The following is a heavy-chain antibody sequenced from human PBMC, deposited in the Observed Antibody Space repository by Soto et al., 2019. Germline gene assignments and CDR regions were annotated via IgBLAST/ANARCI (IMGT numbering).Heavy chain of an antibody. D-gene: IGHD3-22*01. CDR3: ARGAYYYDSSGLSY. CDR2: FSSSSSTI. V-gene: IGHV3-48*01. J-gene: IGHJ4*02. Sequence: EVQLVESGGGLVQPGGSLRLSCEASGFTFSSFSMNWVRQAPGKGLEWVSYFSSSSSTIYYADSVKGRFTISRDNAKNSLYLQMNSLRAEDTAVYYCARGAYYYDSSGLSYWGQGTLVTVSS. CDR1: GFTFSSFS.